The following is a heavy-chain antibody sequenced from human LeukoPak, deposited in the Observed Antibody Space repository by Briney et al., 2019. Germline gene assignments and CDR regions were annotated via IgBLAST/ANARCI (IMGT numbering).Heavy chain of an antibody. CDR1: GFTFDDYA. CDR3: AKGRELTGPFDY. J-gene: IGHJ4*02. V-gene: IGHV3-9*01. CDR2: ISWNSGSI. D-gene: IGHD1-7*01. Sequence: GGSLRLSCAASGFTFDDYAMHWVRQAPGKGREWDSGISWNSGSIGYADSVKGRFTISRDNDKNSLYLQMNSLRAEDTALYYCAKGRELTGPFDYWGQGTLVTVSS.